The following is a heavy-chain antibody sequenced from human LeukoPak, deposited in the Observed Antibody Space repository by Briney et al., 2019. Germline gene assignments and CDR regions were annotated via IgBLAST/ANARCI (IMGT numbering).Heavy chain of an antibody. CDR1: GFTFSSYA. CDR2: ISGSGGST. D-gene: IGHD2-2*01. J-gene: IGHJ4*02. Sequence: GGSLRLSCAASGFTFSSYAMSWVRQAPGKGLEWVSAISGSGGSTYYADSVKGRFTTSRDNSKNTLYLQMNSLRAEDTAVYYCAKVRRGPVPAASCFDYWGQGTLVTVSS. CDR3: AKVRRGPVPAASCFDY. V-gene: IGHV3-23*01.